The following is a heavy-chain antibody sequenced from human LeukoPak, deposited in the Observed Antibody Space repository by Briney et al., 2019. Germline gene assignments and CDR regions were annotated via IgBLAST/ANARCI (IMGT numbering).Heavy chain of an antibody. J-gene: IGHJ4*02. V-gene: IGHV6-1*01. CDR3: ARDERHRYKAAAGTFDY. CDR1: GDSVSSNSAA. Sequence: SQTLSLTCAISGDSVSSNSAAWNWIRQSPSRGLEWLGRTYYRSKWYNDYAVSVKSRITINPDTSKNQFSLQLNSVTPEDTAVYYCARDERHRYKAAAGTFDYWGQGTLVTVSS. D-gene: IGHD6-13*01. CDR2: TYYRSKWYN.